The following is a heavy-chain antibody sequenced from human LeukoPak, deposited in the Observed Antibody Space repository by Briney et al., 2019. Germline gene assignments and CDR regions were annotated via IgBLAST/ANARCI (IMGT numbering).Heavy chain of an antibody. CDR2: IIPIFGTA. CDR3: ASHDVQSLGMGDY. CDR1: GGTFSSYA. J-gene: IGHJ4*02. Sequence: SVKVSCKASGGTFSSYAISWVRQAPGQGLEWMGGIIPIFGTANYAQKFQGRVTITTDESTSTAYMELSSLRSEDTAVYYCASHDVQSLGMGDYWGQGTLVTVSS. D-gene: IGHD7-27*01. V-gene: IGHV1-69*05.